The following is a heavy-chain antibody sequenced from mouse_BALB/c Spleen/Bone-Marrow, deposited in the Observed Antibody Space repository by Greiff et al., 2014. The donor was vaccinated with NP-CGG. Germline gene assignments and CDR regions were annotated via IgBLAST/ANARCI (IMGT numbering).Heavy chain of an antibody. CDR3: AREATTGYYFDY. D-gene: IGHD1-1*01. CDR1: GYSFTGYT. J-gene: IGHJ2*01. V-gene: IGHV1-18*01. CDR2: INPYNGGT. Sequence: LKECGPELVKPGASMKISCKASGYSFTGYTMNWVKQSHGKNLEWIGLINPYNGGTNYNQKFKDKATLTVDKSSSTAYMELLSLTSEDSAVYYCAREATTGYYFDYWGQGTTLTVSS.